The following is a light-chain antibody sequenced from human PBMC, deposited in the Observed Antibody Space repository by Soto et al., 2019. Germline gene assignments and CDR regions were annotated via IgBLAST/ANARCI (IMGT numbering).Light chain of an antibody. CDR3: MQATQYPPYT. V-gene: IGKV2-24*01. Sequence: DIVMTQTPLSSPVTLGQPASISCRSSQSLLHSDGNTYLSWLQQRPGQPPRLLIYKISTRFSGVRDRFRGSGAGTDFTLKISRVEAEDVGVYYCMQATQYPPYTFGQGTKLEI. CDR1: QSLLHSDGNTY. CDR2: KIS. J-gene: IGKJ2*01.